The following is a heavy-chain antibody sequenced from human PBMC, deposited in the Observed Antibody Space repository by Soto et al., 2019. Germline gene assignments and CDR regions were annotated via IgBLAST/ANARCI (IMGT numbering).Heavy chain of an antibody. J-gene: IGHJ4*02. CDR1: GVTFRGYA. CDR2: ISDDGSKT. CDR3: ARAHQLTYYSDD. D-gene: IGHD3-22*01. Sequence: PGGSLRLSCGGSGVTFRGYAVHWVRQTPGKGLEWVTVISDDGSKTYYADSVKGRVSVSRDDSTNMVLLQMRSLRSEDTAFYHRARAHQLTYYSDDWGPRTPFTVSS. V-gene: IGHV3-30*14.